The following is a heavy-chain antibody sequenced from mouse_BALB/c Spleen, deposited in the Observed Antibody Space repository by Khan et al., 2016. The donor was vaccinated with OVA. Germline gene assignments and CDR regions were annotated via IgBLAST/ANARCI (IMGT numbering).Heavy chain of an antibody. V-gene: IGHV9-3-1*01. Sequence: QIQLVQSGPELKKPGETVKISCKASGYTFTNYGMNWVKQAPGKGLKWMGWIYTYTGEPTYADDFKGRFAFSLESSASTAFLQINNLTNDDTTTYFYAKDSNRAMDYWGQGTSVTVSS. CDR1: GYTFTNYG. D-gene: IGHD3-2*01. J-gene: IGHJ4*01. CDR3: AKDSNRAMDY. CDR2: IYTYTGEP.